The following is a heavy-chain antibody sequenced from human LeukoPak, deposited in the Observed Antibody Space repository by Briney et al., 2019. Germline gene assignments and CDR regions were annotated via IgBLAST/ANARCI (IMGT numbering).Heavy chain of an antibody. D-gene: IGHD3-10*01. CDR2: IRNKAQRYTT. Sequence: HPGGSLRLSCAASGFIFSDHYMDWVRLAPGKGLEWVGRIRNKAQRYTTVYAASVSGRFTISRDDSRNSLYLQMNSLEAEDTAVYYCGRAPVRSSGNYYFDYWGQGTLVTVSS. CDR3: GRAPVRSSGNYYFDY. J-gene: IGHJ4*01. V-gene: IGHV3-72*01. CDR1: GFIFSDHY.